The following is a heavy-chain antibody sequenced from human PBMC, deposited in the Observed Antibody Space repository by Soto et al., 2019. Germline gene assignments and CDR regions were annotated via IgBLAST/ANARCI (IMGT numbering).Heavy chain of an antibody. CDR1: GYTFSNFD. Sequence: ASVKVSCKASGYTFSNFDINWVRQATGQGLEWMGWMNPDSGETGYGQRFQGRVTMTRNTSISTVYMELSSLRSEDTAVYYCARAFDTMVRGVVLHWGQGTLVTVSS. J-gene: IGHJ4*02. D-gene: IGHD3-10*01. V-gene: IGHV1-8*01. CDR3: ARAFDTMVRGVVLH. CDR2: MNPDSGET.